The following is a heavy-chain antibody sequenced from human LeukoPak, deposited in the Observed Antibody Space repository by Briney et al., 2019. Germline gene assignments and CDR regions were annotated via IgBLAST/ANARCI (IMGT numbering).Heavy chain of an antibody. CDR1: GYTFTSYA. V-gene: IGHV7-4-1*01. CDR3: ARGRYCSDGSCYGDY. J-gene: IGHJ4*02. D-gene: IGHD2-15*01. CDR2: IHTNTGNP. Sequence: ASAKVSCKASGYTFTSYAISWVRQAPGQGLDWMGWIHTNTGNPTYAQGFTGRFVFSLDTSVSTAYMQIGSLRAEDTAIYYCARGRYCSDGSCYGDYWGQGGLLTVSS.